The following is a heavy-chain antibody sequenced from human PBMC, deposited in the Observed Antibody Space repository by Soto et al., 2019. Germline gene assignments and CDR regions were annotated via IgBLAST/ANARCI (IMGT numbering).Heavy chain of an antibody. CDR1: GGTFSSYT. CDR2: IIPILGIA. J-gene: IGHJ4*02. CDR3: ARDRDIVVVPTLRR. Sequence: QVQLVQSGAEVKKPGSSVEVSCKASGGTFSSYTISWVRQAPGQGLEWMGRIIPILGIANYAQKFQGRVTITADKSTSTAYMELSSLRSEDTAVYYCARDRDIVVVPTLRRWGQGTLVTVSS. D-gene: IGHD2-2*01. V-gene: IGHV1-69*08.